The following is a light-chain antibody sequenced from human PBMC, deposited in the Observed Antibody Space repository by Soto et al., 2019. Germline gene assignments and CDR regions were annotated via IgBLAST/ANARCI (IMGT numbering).Light chain of an antibody. J-gene: IGKJ1*01. CDR3: QQYDSYSWT. Sequence: DSQIIESPATLSASVGERVTVNCRARHSVSNWLAWYQQKPGKAPNLLIYGVSSLESGVPSRFSGSGSGTEFILTISSLQPDDFATYYCQQYDSYSWTFGQGTKVDIK. V-gene: IGKV1-5*01. CDR2: GVS. CDR1: HSVSNW.